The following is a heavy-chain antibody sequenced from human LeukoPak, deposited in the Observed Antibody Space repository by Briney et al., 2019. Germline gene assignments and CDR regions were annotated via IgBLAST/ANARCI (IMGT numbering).Heavy chain of an antibody. V-gene: IGHV3-7*01. CDR3: ARIYDIFDY. D-gene: IGHD3-9*01. CDR2: IKQDGSEK. Sequence: GGSLRLSCAVSGFTFSSYWMSWVRQAPGKGLEWVANIKQDGSEKYYVDSVKGRFTISRDNAKNSLYLQMNSLRAEDTAVYYCARIYDIFDYWGQGTLVTVSS. J-gene: IGHJ4*02. CDR1: GFTFSSYW.